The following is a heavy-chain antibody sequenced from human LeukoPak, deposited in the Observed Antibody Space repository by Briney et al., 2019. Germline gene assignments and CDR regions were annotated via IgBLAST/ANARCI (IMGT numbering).Heavy chain of an antibody. CDR1: GLTLSNYW. Sequence: GGSLRLSCAASGLTLSNYWMHWVRQVPGKGLVWVSRINSDGSSPRYADSVKGRFTISRDNGRSTVYLQMNSLRPEDTALYYCVRELYSTSNWFDPWGQGTLVTVSS. CDR3: VRELYSTSNWFDP. J-gene: IGHJ5*02. CDR2: INSDGSSP. D-gene: IGHD3-3*01. V-gene: IGHV3-74*01.